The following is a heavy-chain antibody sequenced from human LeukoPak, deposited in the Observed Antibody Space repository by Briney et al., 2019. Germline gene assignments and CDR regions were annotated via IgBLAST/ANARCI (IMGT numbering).Heavy chain of an antibody. CDR1: GYTFTSYD. CDR3: AILRFLEWPFDS. V-gene: IGHV1-8*03. J-gene: IGHJ4*02. CDR2: MNPNSGNT. Sequence: ASVKVSCKASGYTFTSYDINWVRQATGQGLEWMGWMNPNSGNTGYAQKFQGRVTITRNTSISTAYMELSSLRSEDTAVYYCAILRFLEWPFDSWGQGTLVTVSS. D-gene: IGHD3-3*01.